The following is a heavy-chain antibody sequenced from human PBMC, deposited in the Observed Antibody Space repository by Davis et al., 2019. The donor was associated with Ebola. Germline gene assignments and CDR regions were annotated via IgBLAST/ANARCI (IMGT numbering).Heavy chain of an antibody. V-gene: IGHV4-59*01. D-gene: IGHD6-25*01. CDR3: ARGGYSSRYDY. Sequence: MPSETLSLTCTVSGGSTSSYYWSWIRQPPGKGLEWIGYIYYSESTNYNPSLKSRVTISVDTSKNQFSLKLSSVTAADTAVYYCARGGYSSRYDYWGQGTLVTVSS. J-gene: IGHJ4*02. CDR2: IYYSEST. CDR1: GGSTSSYY.